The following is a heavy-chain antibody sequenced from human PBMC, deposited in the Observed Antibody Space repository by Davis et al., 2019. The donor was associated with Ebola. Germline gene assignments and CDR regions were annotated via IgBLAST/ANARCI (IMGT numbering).Heavy chain of an antibody. J-gene: IGHJ5*02. CDR1: GFTFRSYA. D-gene: IGHD2-2*02. Sequence: PGGSLRLSCAASGFTFRSYAMSWVRQAPGKGLEWVSAISGSGGSTYYADSVKGRFTISRDNSKNTLYLQMNSLRAEETAVYYCAKVVVPADIRFGGFDPWGQGTLVTVSS. CDR3: AKVVVPADIRFGGFDP. V-gene: IGHV3-23*01. CDR2: ISGSGGST.